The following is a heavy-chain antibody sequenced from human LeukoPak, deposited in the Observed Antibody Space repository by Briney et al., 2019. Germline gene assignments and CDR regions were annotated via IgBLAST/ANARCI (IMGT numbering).Heavy chain of an antibody. CDR3: ARHLYDSSGYYYDYFYYYMDV. J-gene: IGHJ6*03. CDR1: GYSISRGYY. CDR2: IYHSGST. D-gene: IGHD3-22*01. Sequence: SETLSLTCTVSGYSISRGYYWGWIRQPPGKGLEWIGSIYHSGSTYYNPSLKSRVTISVDTSKNQFSLKLSSVTAADTAVYYCARHLYDSSGYYYDYFYYYMDVWGKGTTVTVSS. V-gene: IGHV4-38-2*02.